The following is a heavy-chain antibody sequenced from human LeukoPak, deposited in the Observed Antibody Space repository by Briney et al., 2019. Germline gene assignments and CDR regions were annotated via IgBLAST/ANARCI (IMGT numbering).Heavy chain of an antibody. J-gene: IGHJ6*03. Sequence: GGSLRLSCAASAFNFGTYSMNWVRQAPGTGLEWISYISGGAGTMYYASSVKGRFTISRDNAKNSLYLQLNGLRAEDTAVYYCARDVIMDVWGKGTMVTVSS. CDR1: AFNFGTYS. CDR2: ISGGAGTM. CDR3: ARDVIMDV. V-gene: IGHV3-48*01. D-gene: IGHD2-21*01.